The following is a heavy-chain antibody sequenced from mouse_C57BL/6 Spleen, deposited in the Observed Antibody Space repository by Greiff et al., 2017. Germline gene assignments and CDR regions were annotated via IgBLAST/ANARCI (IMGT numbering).Heavy chain of an antibody. V-gene: IGHV1-67*01. CDR1: GYTFTDYA. Sequence: VQLPQSGPELVRPGVSVKISCKGSGYTFTDYAMHCVQPSHAKSLEWIGVISTYYGDASYNQKFKDKATMTVEKSSSTAYMELGRLTSEDSAVYYCARGRNSYAIDYWGQGTSVTVSS. CDR3: ARGRNSYAIDY. J-gene: IGHJ4*01. CDR2: ISTYYGDA.